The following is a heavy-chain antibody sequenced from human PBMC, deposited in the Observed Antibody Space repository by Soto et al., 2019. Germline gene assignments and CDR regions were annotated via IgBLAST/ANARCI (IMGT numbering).Heavy chain of an antibody. CDR3: ARSLDYHDYTGSSYKNYFDP. CDR1: GGSFSSSG. V-gene: IGHV1-69*13. Sequence: ASVKVSCKASGGSFSSSGISWVRQAPGQGLEWVGGIIPIFVTSHYAQKFQGRVTITADESTNTAYMELSSLTSEDTAVYYCARSLDYHDYTGSSYKNYFDPWGQGTPVTVSS. CDR2: IIPIFVTS. D-gene: IGHD3-22*01. J-gene: IGHJ5*02.